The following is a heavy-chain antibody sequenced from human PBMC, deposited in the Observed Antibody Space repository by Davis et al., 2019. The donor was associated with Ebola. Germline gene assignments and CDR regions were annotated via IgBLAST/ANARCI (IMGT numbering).Heavy chain of an antibody. J-gene: IGHJ4*02. CDR2: INWNSGSI. D-gene: IGHD1-7*01. V-gene: IGHV3-9*01. CDR3: AKDIDPLTGTGGFDY. CDR1: GFTFDDYA. Sequence: SLKISCAASGFTFDDYAMHWVRQAPGKGLEWVSGINWNSGSIGYADSVKGRFTISRDNAKNSLYLQMNSLRAEDTALYYCAKDIDPLTGTGGFDYWGQGTLVTVSS.